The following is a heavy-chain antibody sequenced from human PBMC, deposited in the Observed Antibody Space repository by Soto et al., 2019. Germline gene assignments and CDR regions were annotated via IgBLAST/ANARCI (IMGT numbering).Heavy chain of an antibody. CDR1: GFTFSSYS. J-gene: IGHJ4*02. Sequence: EVQLVESGGGLVKPGGSLRLSCAASGFTFSSYSFNWVRQAPGKGLEWVSIITPTSTFISYADSERGRFTISRDNAKNSLNLQMDSLGAGDTAVYYCARARGNDWDEDDWGQGTLVTVSS. CDR2: ITPTSTFI. V-gene: IGHV3-21*06. CDR3: ARARGNDWDEDD. D-gene: IGHD1-1*01.